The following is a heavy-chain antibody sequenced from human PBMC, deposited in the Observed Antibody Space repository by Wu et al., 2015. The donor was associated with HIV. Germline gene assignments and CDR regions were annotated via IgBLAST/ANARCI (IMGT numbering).Heavy chain of an antibody. D-gene: IGHD3-22*01. Sequence: QVQLLQSGPEFKEPGASVKISCKGSGYFFSEFYIHWVRQAPGDGPEWMGLINPKTGKVKYEEKFRDRISLSRDASVRTHYLEIRRLTIEDAATYYCVREWGPSGNLTSWGQGTFVFVSS. J-gene: IGHJ4*01. CDR2: INPKTGKV. CDR1: GYFFSEFY. V-gene: IGHV1/OR15-1*04. CDR3: VREWGPSGNLTS.